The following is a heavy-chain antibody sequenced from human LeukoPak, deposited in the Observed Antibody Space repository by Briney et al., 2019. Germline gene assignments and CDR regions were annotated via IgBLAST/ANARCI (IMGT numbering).Heavy chain of an antibody. V-gene: IGHV3-23*01. CDR1: GFTFSSYG. CDR2: ISGSGGST. J-gene: IGHJ4*02. D-gene: IGHD6-19*01. CDR3: AKDRVRAVADLFDY. Sequence: GGTLRLSCAASGFTFSSYGMSWVRQAPGKGLEWVSGISGSGGSTHYADSVKGRFTISRDNSKNTLYLQMNSLRAEDTAIYYCAKDRVRAVADLFDYWGQGTLVTVSS.